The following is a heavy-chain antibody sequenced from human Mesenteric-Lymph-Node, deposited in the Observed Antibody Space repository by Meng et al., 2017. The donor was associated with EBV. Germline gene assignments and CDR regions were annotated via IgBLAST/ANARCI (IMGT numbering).Heavy chain of an antibody. CDR2: IYYSGET. D-gene: IGHD6-13*01. Sequence: VELQASGPGLLMPSQTLSLTCAVSGGSISSGGYYWSWIRQPPGKGLEWIGYIYYSGETYYNPCLKSRVTISVDTSKNQFYLKLSSVTAADTAVYYCVGGVAADGSVDYWGQGTLVTVSS. CDR3: VGGVAADGSVDY. V-gene: IGHV4-30-4*01. J-gene: IGHJ4*02. CDR1: GGSISSGGYY.